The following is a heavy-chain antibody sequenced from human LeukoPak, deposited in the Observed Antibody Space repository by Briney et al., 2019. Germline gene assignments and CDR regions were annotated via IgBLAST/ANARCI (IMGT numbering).Heavy chain of an antibody. CDR2: INPNSGGT. CDR3: ARAREDYDFWSGYHPNWFDP. V-gene: IGHV1-2*02. D-gene: IGHD3-3*01. CDR1: GYTFTGYY. Sequence: GASVKVSCKASGYTFTGYYMHWVRQAPGQGLEWMGWINPNSGGTNYAQKFQGRVTMTRGTSISTAYMELSRLRSDDTAVYYCARAREDYDFWSGYHPNWFDPWGQGTLVAVSS. J-gene: IGHJ5*02.